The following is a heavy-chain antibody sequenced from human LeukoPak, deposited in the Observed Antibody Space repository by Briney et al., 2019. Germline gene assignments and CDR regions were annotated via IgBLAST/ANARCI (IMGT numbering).Heavy chain of an antibody. J-gene: IGHJ4*02. CDR3: ARDSSAAPHSY. V-gene: IGHV3-7*01. CDR1: GFTFSGYL. Sequence: GGSLRLSCAASGFTFSGYLMSWVRQAPGMGLEWVANIKEEGSEKYYVDSVKGRFIISRDNAKNSLYLQMNSLRAEDTAVYYCARDSSAAPHSYWGQGTLVTVFS. D-gene: IGHD2-15*01. CDR2: IKEEGSEK.